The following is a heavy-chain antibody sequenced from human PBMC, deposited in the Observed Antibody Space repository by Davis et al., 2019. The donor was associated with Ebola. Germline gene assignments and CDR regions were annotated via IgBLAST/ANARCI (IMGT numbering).Heavy chain of an antibody. Sequence: PGGSLRLSCAASGFTVSNYWMTWVRQAPGEGLEWVAHIKEDGSQKYYVDSVKGRFTISRDNAQTSLSLQMNSLRVDDTAIYYCVRDAGWQRLDNWGQGTLVTVSS. V-gene: IGHV3-7*01. CDR1: GFTVSNYW. D-gene: IGHD2-15*01. CDR2: IKEDGSQK. CDR3: VRDAGWQRLDN. J-gene: IGHJ4*02.